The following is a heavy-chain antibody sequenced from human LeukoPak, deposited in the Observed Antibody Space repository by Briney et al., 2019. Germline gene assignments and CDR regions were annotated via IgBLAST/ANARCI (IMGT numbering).Heavy chain of an antibody. Sequence: PGGSLRLSCAASGFTFSRFWMHWVRQPPGKGLVWVSRIDSDGGTTTYADSVKGRFTISRDNAKNTVYLQINSLRAEDTAVYYCARGTAATAGIDYWGQGTLVTVSS. CDR2: IDSDGGTT. J-gene: IGHJ4*02. V-gene: IGHV3-74*01. D-gene: IGHD6-13*01. CDR1: GFTFSRFW. CDR3: ARGTAATAGIDY.